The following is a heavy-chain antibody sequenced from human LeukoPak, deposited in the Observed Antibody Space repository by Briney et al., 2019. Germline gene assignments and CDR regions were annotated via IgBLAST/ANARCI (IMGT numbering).Heavy chain of an antibody. J-gene: IGHJ6*03. D-gene: IGHD6-19*01. V-gene: IGHV4-38-2*02. CDR1: GYSISSGYY. Sequence: SSETLSLTCIVSGYSISSGYYWGWIRQPPGKGLEWIGSIYHSGSTYYNPSLKSRVTISVDTSKNQFSLKVRSVTAADTAVYYCARDETYSSDWQSNHYYYYMDVWGKGTTVTVS. CDR2: IYHSGST. CDR3: ARDETYSSDWQSNHYYYYMDV.